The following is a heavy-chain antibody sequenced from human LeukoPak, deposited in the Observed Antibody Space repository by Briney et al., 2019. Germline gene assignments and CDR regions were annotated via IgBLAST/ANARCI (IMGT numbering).Heavy chain of an antibody. V-gene: IGHV4-61*02. CDR2: IYTSGST. CDR3: ARDHPDYDFWSGYTDRGAFDI. CDR1: GGSISSGSYY. D-gene: IGHD3-3*01. J-gene: IGHJ3*02. Sequence: PSQTLSLTCTVSGGSISSGSYYWSWIRQPAGKGLEWIGRIYTSGSTNYNPSLKSRVTISVDTSKNQFSLKLSSVTAADTAVYYCARDHPDYDFWSGYTDRGAFDIWGQGTMVTVSS.